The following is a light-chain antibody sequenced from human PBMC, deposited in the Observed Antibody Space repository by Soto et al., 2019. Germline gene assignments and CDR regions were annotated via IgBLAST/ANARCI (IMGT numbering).Light chain of an antibody. V-gene: IGLV1-40*01. J-gene: IGLJ2*01. CDR1: SSNIGAGYD. CDR2: GNS. CDR3: QSYDSSLSGVV. Sequence: QSVLTQPPSVSGAPGQRVTISCTGSSSNIGAGYDVHWYQQLPGKAPKLLIYGNSNRPSGVPDRFSGSKSGTSASLAITGRQAEDEADDYCQSYDSSLSGVVFGGGTKLTVL.